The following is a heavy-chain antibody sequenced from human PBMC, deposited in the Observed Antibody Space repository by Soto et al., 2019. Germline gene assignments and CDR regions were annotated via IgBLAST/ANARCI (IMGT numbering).Heavy chain of an antibody. CDR1: GFTFSTSS. D-gene: IGHD1-26*01. V-gene: IGHV3-30*04. CDR3: ARGPESGDF. CDR2: ISYDGSEK. Sequence: QVQLVESGGGVVQPGRSLRLSCATSGFTFSTSSMHWVRQAPGKGLEWVAHISYDGSEKDYADSVKGRFTISRDNSDNTLFLQMNSLTSEDTGVYYCARGPESGDFWGQGTLVTVPS. J-gene: IGHJ4*02.